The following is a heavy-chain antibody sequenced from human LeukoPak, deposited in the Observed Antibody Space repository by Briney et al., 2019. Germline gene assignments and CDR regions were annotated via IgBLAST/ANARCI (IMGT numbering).Heavy chain of an antibody. CDR3: AKAPATGEGYYFYYMDV. D-gene: IGHD7-27*01. V-gene: IGHV3-23*01. J-gene: IGHJ6*03. CDR1: GFTFSDYA. Sequence: QPGGSLRLSCAASGFASGFTFSDYAVSWVRQAPGKGPEWVASVNGRGATTYYADSVRGRCTISRDNSKNTLYLQMISLGADDTAIYFCAKAPATGEGYYFYYMDVWGKGTTVTVSS. CDR2: VNGRGATT.